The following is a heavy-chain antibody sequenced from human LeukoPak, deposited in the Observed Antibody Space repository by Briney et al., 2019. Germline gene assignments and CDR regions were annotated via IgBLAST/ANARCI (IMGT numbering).Heavy chain of an antibody. D-gene: IGHD3-10*01. CDR3: ARERFYYGSGSYYYYMDV. CDR2: INHSGST. J-gene: IGHJ6*03. V-gene: IGHV4-34*01. CDR1: GGSFSGYY. Sequence: PSETLSLTCAVYGGSFSGYYWSWIRQPPGKGLEWIGEINHSGSTNYNPSLKSRVTISLDTSKNQFSLKLSSVTAADTAVYYCARERFYYGSGSYYYYMDVWGKGTTVTVSS.